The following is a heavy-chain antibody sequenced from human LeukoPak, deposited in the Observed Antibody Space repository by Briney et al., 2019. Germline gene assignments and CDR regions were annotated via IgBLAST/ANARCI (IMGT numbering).Heavy chain of an antibody. V-gene: IGHV4-59*01. Sequence: SETLSLTCTVSGGSISSYYWSWIRQPPGKGLEWIGYIYYSGSTNYNPSLKSRVTISVDTSKNQFSLKLSSVTAADTAVYYCARGPGSSGWSRGYYYYMDVWGKGTTVTVSS. D-gene: IGHD6-19*01. CDR1: GGSISSYY. CDR2: IYYSGST. J-gene: IGHJ6*03. CDR3: ARGPGSSGWSRGYYYYMDV.